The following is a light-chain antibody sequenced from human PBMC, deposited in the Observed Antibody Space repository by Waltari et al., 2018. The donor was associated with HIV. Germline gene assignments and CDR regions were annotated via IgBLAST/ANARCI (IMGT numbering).Light chain of an antibody. CDR3: SLSFGCAAV. J-gene: IGLJ2*01. CDR1: TGVVTSGQW. CDR2: YTT. V-gene: IGLV7-46*01. Sequence: QAVVTQEPSLTVSPGGTVTLTCGSSTGVVTSGQWPYWFQQKPGKAPRPLIYYTTNKHSRTPARFSGSLIGGHAVLTLSVAQPEDEADYYRSLSFGCAAVFGGGTHVTVL.